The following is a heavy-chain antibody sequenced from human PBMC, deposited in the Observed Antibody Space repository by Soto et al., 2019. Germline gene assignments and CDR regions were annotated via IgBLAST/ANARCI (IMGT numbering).Heavy chain of an antibody. CDR3: ARTQDYYDSSGPLDC. CDR2: IKPNSGGT. V-gene: IGHV1-2*02. D-gene: IGHD3-22*01. Sequence: SXKVSFKASGYTXTGYYIHLVRQAPGQGLEWMGWIKPNSGGTNYAKKFQVRVTITSDTSIRKAYMELSRMRSHDTAVYYCARTQDYYDSSGPLDCWGQGTQVTVSS. J-gene: IGHJ4*02. CDR1: GYTXTGYY.